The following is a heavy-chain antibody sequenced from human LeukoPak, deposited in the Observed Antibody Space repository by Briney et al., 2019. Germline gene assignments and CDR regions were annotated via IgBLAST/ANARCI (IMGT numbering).Heavy chain of an antibody. V-gene: IGHV1-18*01. CDR2: ISAYNGNT. J-gene: IGHJ4*02. CDR3: EFDDSVERRNY. CDR1: GYTFTSYG. D-gene: IGHD1-1*01. Sequence: PGASVTVSCTASGYTFTSYGISWVRQAPGQGLEWMGWISAYNGNTNYAQKLQGRVTMTTDTSTSTAYMELRSLRSDDTAVYYCEFDDSVERRNYWGQGTLVTVSS.